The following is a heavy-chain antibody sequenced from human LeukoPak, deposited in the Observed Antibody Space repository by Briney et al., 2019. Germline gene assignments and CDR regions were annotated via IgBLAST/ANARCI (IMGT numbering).Heavy chain of an antibody. J-gene: IGHJ6*02. V-gene: IGHV1-18*01. CDR1: GYTFTSYG. CDR2: ISAYNGNT. D-gene: IGHD2-2*01. Sequence: VASVKVSCKASGYTFTSYGISWVRQAPGQGLEWMGWISAYNGNTNYAQKLQGRVTMTTDTSTSTAYMELRSLRSDDTAVYYCAREYCSSTSCYSSYYYYGMDVWGQGTTVTVSS. CDR3: AREYCSSTSCYSSYYYYGMDV.